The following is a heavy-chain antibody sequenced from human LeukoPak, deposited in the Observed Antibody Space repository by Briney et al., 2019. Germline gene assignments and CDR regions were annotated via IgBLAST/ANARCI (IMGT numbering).Heavy chain of an antibody. V-gene: IGHV3-11*01. J-gene: IGHJ3*02. CDR1: GFTFSDYY. CDR3: ARVDRAFDI. Sequence: PGGSLRLSCAASGFTFSDYYMTWIRQAPGKGLEWVSYISSRSSTMYYADSVKGRFTISRDNAKNSLYLQMNSLRAEDTAVYYCARVDRAFDICGQGTMVTVSS. CDR2: ISSRSSTM.